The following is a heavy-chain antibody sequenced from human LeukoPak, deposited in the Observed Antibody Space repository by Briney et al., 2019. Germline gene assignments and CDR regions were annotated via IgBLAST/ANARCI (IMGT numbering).Heavy chain of an antibody. J-gene: IGHJ6*02. D-gene: IGHD2-2*01. Sequence: PGRSLRFSCAASGFTFSSYGMHWVRQAPGKGLEWVAVIWYDGSNKYYADSVKGRFTISRDNSKNTLYLQMNSLRAEDTAVYYCARANPGYCSSTSCYASYYYYGMDVWGQGTTVTVSS. CDR1: GFTFSSYG. CDR2: IWYDGSNK. CDR3: ARANPGYCSSTSCYASYYYYGMDV. V-gene: IGHV3-33*01.